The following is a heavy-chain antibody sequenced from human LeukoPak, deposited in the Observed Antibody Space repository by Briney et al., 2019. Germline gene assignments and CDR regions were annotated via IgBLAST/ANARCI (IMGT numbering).Heavy chain of an antibody. CDR2: ISNDGNNK. CDR1: EFTFSCCG. CDR3: AKRYAGSWNIDQ. J-gene: IGHJ4*02. Sequence: SGGSLRLSCAASEFTFSCCGMHWVRQVPGKGLEWVAVISNDGNNKYYADSVKGRFTISRDNSKNMLYLQMNSVRVEDTAVYYCAKRYAGSWNIDQWGQGTQVTVSS. D-gene: IGHD6-13*01. V-gene: IGHV3-30*18.